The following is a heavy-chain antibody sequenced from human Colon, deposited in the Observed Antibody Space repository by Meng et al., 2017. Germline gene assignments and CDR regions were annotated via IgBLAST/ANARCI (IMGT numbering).Heavy chain of an antibody. CDR2: INHSGST. D-gene: IGHD5-12*01. CDR3: ARGRYSGYLP. Sequence: GQLQHWGAGLLKPSEPLSLPCAVYGGSFSGYYWSWIRQPPGKGLEWIGEINHSGSTNYNPSLKSRVTISVDTSKNQFPLKLSSVTAADTAVYYCARGRYSGYLPWGQGTLVTVSS. V-gene: IGHV4-34*01. J-gene: IGHJ5*02. CDR1: GGSFSGYY.